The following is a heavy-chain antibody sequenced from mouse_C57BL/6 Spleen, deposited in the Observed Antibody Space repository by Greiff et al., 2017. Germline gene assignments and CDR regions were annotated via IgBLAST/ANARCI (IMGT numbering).Heavy chain of an antibody. V-gene: IGHV1-81*01. CDR2: IYPRSGNT. J-gene: IGHJ2*01. CDR1: GYTFTSYG. Sequence: VKLQESGAELARPGASVKLSCKASGYTFTSYGISWVKQRTGQGLEWIGEIYPRSGNTYYNEKFKGKATLTADKSSSTAYMELRSLTSEDSAVYFCAYGSSYGDYFDYWGQGTTLTVSS. CDR3: AYGSSYGDYFDY. D-gene: IGHD1-1*01.